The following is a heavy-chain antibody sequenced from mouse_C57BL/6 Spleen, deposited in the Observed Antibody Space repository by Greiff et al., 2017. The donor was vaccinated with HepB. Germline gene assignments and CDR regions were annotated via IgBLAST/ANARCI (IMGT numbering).Heavy chain of an antibody. J-gene: IGHJ1*03. CDR3: ARYYYGSRNFDV. CDR1: GYTFTSYW. CDR2: IDPSDSYT. D-gene: IGHD1-1*01. Sequence: VQLQQPGAELVRPGTSVKLSCKASGYTFTSYWMHWVKQRPGQGLEWIGVIDPSDSYTNYNQKFKGKATLTVDTSSSTAYMQLSSLTSEDSAVYYCARYYYGSRNFDVWGTGTTVTVSS. V-gene: IGHV1-59*01.